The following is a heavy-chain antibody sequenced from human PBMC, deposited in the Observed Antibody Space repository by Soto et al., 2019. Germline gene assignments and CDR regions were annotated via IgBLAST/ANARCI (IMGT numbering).Heavy chain of an antibody. D-gene: IGHD6-6*01. CDR3: ARDGYSISSLVGYSSYGTDV. Sequence: DSVKVSCKASGYTFTGYYMHWVRQAPGQGLEWMGWINPNSGGTNYAQKFQGRVTMTRDTSISTAYMELSRLRSDDTAVYYCARDGYSISSLVGYSSYGTDVWGQGTTVTVS. CDR2: INPNSGGT. V-gene: IGHV1-2*02. CDR1: GYTFTGYY. J-gene: IGHJ6*02.